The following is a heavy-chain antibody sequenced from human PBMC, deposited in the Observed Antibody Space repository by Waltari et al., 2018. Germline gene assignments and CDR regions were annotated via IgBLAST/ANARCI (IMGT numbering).Heavy chain of an antibody. CDR1: GGSFSGYY. Sequence: QVQLQQWGAGLLKPSETLSLTCAVYGGSFSGYYWSWIRQPPGKGLEWIGEINHSGSTNYNPSLKSRVTISVDTSKNQFSLKVNSVTAADTAVYYCARVFEGAFDIWGQGTMVTVSS. V-gene: IGHV4-34*02. J-gene: IGHJ3*02. CDR2: INHSGST. CDR3: ARVFEGAFDI.